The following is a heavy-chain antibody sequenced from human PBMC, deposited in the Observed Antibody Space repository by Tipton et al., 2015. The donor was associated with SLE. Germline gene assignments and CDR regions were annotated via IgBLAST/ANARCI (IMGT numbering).Heavy chain of an antibody. V-gene: IGHV3-53*01. CDR1: GFTVSSNY. CDR3: ARLRITMVQGVPDAFDI. CDR2: IYSGGST. Sequence: SLRLSCAASGFTVSSNYMSWVRQALGKGLEWVSVIYSGGSTYYADSVKGRFTISRDNSKNTLYLQINSLRAEDTAVYYCARLRITMVQGVPDAFDIWGQGTMVTVSS. J-gene: IGHJ3*02. D-gene: IGHD3-10*01.